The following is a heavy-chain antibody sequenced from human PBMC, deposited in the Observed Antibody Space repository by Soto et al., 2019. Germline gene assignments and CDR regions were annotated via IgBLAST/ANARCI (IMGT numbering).Heavy chain of an antibody. CDR3: ARVRGGGSEYFFDS. CDR2: INPSGGTT. V-gene: IGHV1-46*01. D-gene: IGHD2-15*01. J-gene: IGHJ4*01. CDR1: GYTFTRYN. Sequence: ESSVKVSCKASGYTFTRYNVHWVRQAPGQGLEWMAIINPSGGTTYYVQKFEGRVTLTTDTSTSTVYMELSSMRSDDTAVYYCARVRGGGSEYFFDSWG.